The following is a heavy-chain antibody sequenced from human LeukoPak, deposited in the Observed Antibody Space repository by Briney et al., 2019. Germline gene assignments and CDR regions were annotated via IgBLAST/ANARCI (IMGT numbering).Heavy chain of an antibody. CDR2: ISSSGDRT. CDR3: AKRSGTYGVFEI. V-gene: IGHV3-23*01. Sequence: GGSLRLSCAASGFTFSSYPMSWVRQAPGKGLEWVSGISSSGDRTYYADSVKGRFTISRDNSQNTLYLPMNSLRAEDTAVYYCAKRSGTYGVFEIWGQGTMVTVSS. CDR1: GFTFSSYP. D-gene: IGHD1-26*01. J-gene: IGHJ3*02.